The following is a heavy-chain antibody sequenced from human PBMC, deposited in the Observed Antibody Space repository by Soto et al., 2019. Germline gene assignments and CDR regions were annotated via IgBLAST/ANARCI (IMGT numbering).Heavy chain of an antibody. J-gene: IGHJ5*02. D-gene: IGHD6-19*01. V-gene: IGHV4-34*01. CDR1: DGSCSFYD. CDR2: INHSGST. Sequence: FVTLCLTCTFDDGSCSFYDWILIGQTPGKGLEWIGEINHSGSTNYNPSLKSRVTISVDTSKNQFSLKLSSVTAADTAVYYCARRAVSSGWYVGRWFDPWGQGTLVTVSS. CDR3: ARRAVSSGWYVGRWFDP.